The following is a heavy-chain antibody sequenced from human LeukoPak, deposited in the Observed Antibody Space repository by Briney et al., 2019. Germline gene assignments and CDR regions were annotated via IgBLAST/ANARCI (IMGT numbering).Heavy chain of an antibody. D-gene: IGHD6-19*01. V-gene: IGHV2-5*01. Sequence: ESGPTLVKPTQTLTLTCTFSGFSLSTSGVGVGWIRQPPGKALEWLALIYWNDDKRYSPSLKSRLTITKDTSKNQVVLTMTNMDPVDTATYYCAHRRIRSSGWYAPIDYWGQGTLVTVSS. CDR1: GFSLSTSGVG. J-gene: IGHJ4*02. CDR2: IYWNDDK. CDR3: AHRRIRSSGWYAPIDY.